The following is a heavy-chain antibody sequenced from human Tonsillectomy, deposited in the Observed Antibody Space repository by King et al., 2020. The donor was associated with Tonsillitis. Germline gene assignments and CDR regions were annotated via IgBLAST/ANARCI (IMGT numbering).Heavy chain of an antibody. CDR2: IKSKTDGGTT. Sequence: EVQLVESGGGLVKPGGSLRLSCAASGFTFSNAWMSWVRQAPGKGLEWVGRIKSKTDGGTTDYAAPVKGRFTISRDDSKNTLYLQMNSLKTEDTAVYYCTTKLVSVLGADFWGQGTLVTVSS. CDR1: GFTFSNAW. D-gene: IGHD2-2*01. J-gene: IGHJ4*02. V-gene: IGHV3-15*01. CDR3: TTKLVSVLGADF.